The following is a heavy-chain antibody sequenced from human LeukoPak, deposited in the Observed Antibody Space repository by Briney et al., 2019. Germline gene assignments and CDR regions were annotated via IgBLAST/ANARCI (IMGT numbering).Heavy chain of an antibody. D-gene: IGHD5-24*01. V-gene: IGHV3-48*01. J-gene: IGHJ4*02. CDR1: GFTFSSYS. CDR2: ISSSSSTI. CDR3: ARDSQGIDGSFDY. Sequence: PGGSLRLSCAASGFTFSSYSMNWVRQAPGKGLEWVSYISSSSSTIYYADSVKGRFTISRDNAKNSLYLQMNSLRAEDTAVYYCARDSQGIDGSFDYWGQGTLVTVSS.